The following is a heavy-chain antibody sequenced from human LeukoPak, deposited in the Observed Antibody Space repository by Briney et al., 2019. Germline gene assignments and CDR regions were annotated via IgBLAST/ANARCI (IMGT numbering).Heavy chain of an antibody. V-gene: IGHV1-2*02. D-gene: IGHD3-10*02. J-gene: IGHJ5*02. CDR3: ARDPVRRGHTGWFDP. CDR2: INPNSGGT. CDR1: GYTFTGYY. Sequence: GASVKVSCKASGYTFTGYYMHWVRQAPGQGLEWMGWINPNSGGTNYAQKFQGRVTMTRDTSISTAYMELSRLRSDDTAVYYCARDPVRRGHTGWFDPWGQGTLVTVSS.